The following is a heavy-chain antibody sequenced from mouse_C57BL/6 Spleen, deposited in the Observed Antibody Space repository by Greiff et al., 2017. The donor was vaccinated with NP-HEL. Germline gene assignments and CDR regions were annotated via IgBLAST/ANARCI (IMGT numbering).Heavy chain of an antibody. CDR1: GYSITSGYD. CDR2: ISYSGST. V-gene: IGHV3-1*01. Sequence: EVQRVESGPGMVKPSQSLSLTCTVTGYSITSGYDWHWIRHFPGNKLEWMGYISYSGSTNYNPSLKSRISITHDTSKNHFFLKLNSVTTEDTATYYCARSDYYSSSYAMDYWGQGTSVTVSS. D-gene: IGHD1-1*01. J-gene: IGHJ4*01. CDR3: ARSDYYSSSYAMDY.